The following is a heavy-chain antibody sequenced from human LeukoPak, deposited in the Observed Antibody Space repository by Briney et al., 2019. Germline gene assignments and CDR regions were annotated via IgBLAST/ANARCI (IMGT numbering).Heavy chain of an antibody. D-gene: IGHD3-3*01. Sequence: GGSLRLSCAASGSTFSSYAMHWVRQAPGKGLEWVAVISYDGSNKYYADSVKGRFTISRDNSKNTLYLQMNSLRAEDTAVYYCARASGRFLEWLLYDPLDYWGQGTLVTVSS. CDR1: GSTFSSYA. V-gene: IGHV3-30-3*01. CDR3: ARASGRFLEWLLYDPLDY. J-gene: IGHJ4*02. CDR2: ISYDGSNK.